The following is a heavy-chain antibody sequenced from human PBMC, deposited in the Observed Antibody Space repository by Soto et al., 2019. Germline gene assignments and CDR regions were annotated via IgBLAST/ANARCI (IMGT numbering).Heavy chain of an antibody. CDR3: ATVTDIVVVPAFDY. D-gene: IGHD2-2*01. J-gene: IGHJ4*02. CDR1: GYTLTELS. V-gene: IGHV1-24*01. CDR2: FDPEDGET. Sequence: ASVKVSCKVSGYTLTELSMHWVRQAPGKGLEWMGGFDPEDGETIYAQKFQGRVTMTEDTSTDTAYMELGSLRSEDTAVYYCATVTDIVVVPAFDYWGQGTLVTVSS.